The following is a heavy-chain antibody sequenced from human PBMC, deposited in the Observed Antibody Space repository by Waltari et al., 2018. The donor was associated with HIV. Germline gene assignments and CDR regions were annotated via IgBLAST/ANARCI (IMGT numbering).Heavy chain of an antibody. J-gene: IGHJ1*01. Sequence: QVQLVESGGGVVQPGRSLTLSCEASGFTFGSYGIHWVRQAPGKGLGWVAVIWYHEEKEDYADSVKGRFNISRDNSRNTVFLHMNSLRAEDTGFYFCARERGYTSPFDLWGQGTLVTVSS. CDR1: GFTFGSYG. D-gene: IGHD5-18*01. CDR2: IWYHEEKE. CDR3: ARERGYTSPFDL. V-gene: IGHV3-33*01.